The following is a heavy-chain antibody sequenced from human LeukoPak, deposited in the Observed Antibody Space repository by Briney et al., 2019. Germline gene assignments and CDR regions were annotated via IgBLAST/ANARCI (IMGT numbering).Heavy chain of an antibody. CDR1: GFSFSSHG. Sequence: SGRSRRLSCAASGFSFSSHGTHWVRQAQGKGLEWVAVIWYDGTNKYYADSVKGRLTISRDNSKKTVYLQMNSLRAEDTAVYYCARDKNGAFDIWGQGTMVTVSS. J-gene: IGHJ3*02. CDR2: IWYDGTNK. D-gene: IGHD2-8*01. V-gene: IGHV3-33*01. CDR3: ARDKNGAFDI.